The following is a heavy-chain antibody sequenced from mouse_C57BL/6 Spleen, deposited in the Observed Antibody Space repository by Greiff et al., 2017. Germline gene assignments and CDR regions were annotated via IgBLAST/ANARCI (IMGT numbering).Heavy chain of an antibody. CDR2: IRNKANGYTT. V-gene: IGHV7-3*01. CDR3: ARSAWDDYDLYWYFDV. D-gene: IGHD2-4*01. J-gene: IGHJ1*03. CDR1: GFTFTDYY. Sequence: EVKLVASGGGLVQPGGSLSLSCAASGFTFTDYYMSWVRQPPGKALEWLGLIRNKANGYTTEYSASVKGRFTISRDNSQSILYHPMNALRAEDSATYYCARSAWDDYDLYWYFDVWGTGTTVTVSS.